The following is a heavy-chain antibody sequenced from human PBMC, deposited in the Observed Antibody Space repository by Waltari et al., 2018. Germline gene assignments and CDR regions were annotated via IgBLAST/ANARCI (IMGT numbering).Heavy chain of an antibody. D-gene: IGHD3-22*01. V-gene: IGHV1-69*08. CDR1: GGTFSSYT. CDR3: ARDSDSSGYSNGMDV. Sequence: QVQLVQSGAEVKKPGSSVKVSCKASGGTFSSYTISWVRKAPGQGLEWMGRIIPILGIANYAQKFQGRVTITADKSTSTAYMELSSLRSEDTAVYYCARDSDSSGYSNGMDVWGQGTTVTVSS. J-gene: IGHJ6*02. CDR2: IIPILGIA.